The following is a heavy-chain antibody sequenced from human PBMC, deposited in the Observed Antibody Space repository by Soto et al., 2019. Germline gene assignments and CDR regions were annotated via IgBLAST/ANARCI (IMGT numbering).Heavy chain of an antibody. CDR1: GYTFTGYY. CDR3: AREGFYAAGRYSYGYSQPRHYGLDV. V-gene: IGHV1-2*02. D-gene: IGHD3-10*01. CDR2: INPNSGGT. J-gene: IGHJ6*01. Sequence: ASVKVSCKASGYTFTGYYMHWVRQAPGQGLEWMGWINPNSGGTNYAQNFQDRVSITTDTSTKVAYMEMTTLKSDDTAVYYCAREGFYAAGRYSYGYSQPRHYGLDVWGQGTTVTVSS.